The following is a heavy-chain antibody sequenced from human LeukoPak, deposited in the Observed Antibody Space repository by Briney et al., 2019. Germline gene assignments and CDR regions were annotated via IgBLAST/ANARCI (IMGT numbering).Heavy chain of an antibody. D-gene: IGHD3-22*01. CDR2: IYYSGST. CDR3: ARDHPGYYGSSGYIPGDAFDI. V-gene: IGHV4-39*07. J-gene: IGHJ3*02. CDR1: GGSISSSSYY. Sequence: SETLSLTCTVSGGSISSSSYYWGWIRQPPGKGLEWIGSIYYSGSTYYNPSLKSRVTISVDTSKNQFSLKLSSVTAADTAVYYCARDHPGYYGSSGYIPGDAFDIWGQGTMVTVSS.